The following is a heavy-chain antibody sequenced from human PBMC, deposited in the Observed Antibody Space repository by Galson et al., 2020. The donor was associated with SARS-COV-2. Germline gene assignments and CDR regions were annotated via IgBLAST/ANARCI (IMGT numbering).Heavy chain of an antibody. V-gene: IGHV4-59*01. CDR1: GGSISSYY. CDR3: AREGYYDSSGYYHHDAFDI. CDR2: IYYSGST. D-gene: IGHD3-22*01. Sequence: SQTLSLTCTVSGGSISSYYWSWIRQPPGKGLEWIGYIYYSGSTNYNPSLKSRVTISVDTSKNQCSLKLSSVTAADTAVYYCAREGYYDSSGYYHHDAFDIWGPGTMVTVSS. J-gene: IGHJ3*02.